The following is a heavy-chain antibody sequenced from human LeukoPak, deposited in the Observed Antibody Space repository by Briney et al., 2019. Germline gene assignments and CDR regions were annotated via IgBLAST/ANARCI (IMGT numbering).Heavy chain of an antibody. V-gene: IGHV3-7*01. CDR1: GFTFSNYW. CDR3: ARGGIHSGYYHFDS. J-gene: IGHJ4*02. D-gene: IGHD3-22*01. CDR2: IKQGGVET. Sequence: GGSLRLSCAASGFTFSNYWVAWVRQAPGRGLEWVAIIKQGGVETYYAESVKGRFTISRDNAKNSLFLEMNSPRDDDTAVYYCARGGIHSGYYHFDSWGRGTPVSVSS.